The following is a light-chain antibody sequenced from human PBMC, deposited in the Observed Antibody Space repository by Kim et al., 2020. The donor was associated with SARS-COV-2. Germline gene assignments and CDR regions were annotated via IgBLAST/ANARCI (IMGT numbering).Light chain of an antibody. V-gene: IGLV9-49*01. CDR2: VGTGGIVG. CDR1: SGYSNYK. J-gene: IGLJ2*01. Sequence: QTVVIQPPSASASLGASVTLTCTLSSGYSNYKVDWYQQRPGKGPRFVMRVGTGGIVGSKGDGIPDRFSVLSSGLNRYLTIKNIQEEDESDYHCGADHGSGSKFVVLFGGGTQLTVL. CDR3: GADHGSGSKFVVL.